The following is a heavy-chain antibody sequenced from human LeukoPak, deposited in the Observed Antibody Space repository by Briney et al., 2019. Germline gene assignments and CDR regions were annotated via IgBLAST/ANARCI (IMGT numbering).Heavy chain of an antibody. J-gene: IGHJ4*02. CDR2: ISAYSGNT. V-gene: IGHV1-18*01. D-gene: IGHD3-3*01. CDR3: ARAPDDYDFWSGPFDY. Sequence: APGKLSCKASGYTFTNSGISWVRQAPVPWLVWLGWISAYSGNTNSAQTRQGRVTMTTDTSTSTAYMELRSLRPDDTAVYYCARAPDDYDFWSGPFDYWGRGTLVTVSS. CDR1: GYTFTNSG.